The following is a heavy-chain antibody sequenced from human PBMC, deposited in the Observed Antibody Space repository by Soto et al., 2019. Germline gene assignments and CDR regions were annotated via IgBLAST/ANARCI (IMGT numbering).Heavy chain of an antibody. CDR1: GFTFSSYS. J-gene: IGHJ4*02. CDR2: ISSSSSTI. V-gene: IGHV3-48*01. CDR3: ARQGYWNYAYFDY. D-gene: IGHD1-7*01. Sequence: GGSLRLSCAASGFTFSSYSMNWVRQAPGKGLEWVSYISSSSSTIYYADSVKGRFTISRDNAKNSLYLQMNSLRAEDTAVYYCARQGYWNYAYFDYWGQGTLVTVS.